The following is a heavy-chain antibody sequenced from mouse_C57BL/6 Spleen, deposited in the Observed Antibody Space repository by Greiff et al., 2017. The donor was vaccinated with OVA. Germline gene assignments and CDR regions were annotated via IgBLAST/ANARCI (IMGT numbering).Heavy chain of an antibody. V-gene: IGHV3-6*01. Sequence: VKLQESGPGLVKPSQSLSLTCSVTGYSITSGYYWNWIRQFPGNKLEWMGYISYDGSNNYNPSLKNRISITRDTSKNQFFLKLNSVTTEDTATYYCARRDGYYPLYWYFDVWGTGTTVTVSS. CDR1: GYSITSGYY. CDR3: ARRDGYYPLYWYFDV. D-gene: IGHD2-3*01. J-gene: IGHJ1*03. CDR2: ISYDGSN.